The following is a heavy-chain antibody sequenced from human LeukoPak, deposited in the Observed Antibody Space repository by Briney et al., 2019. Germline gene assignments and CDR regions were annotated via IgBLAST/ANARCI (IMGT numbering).Heavy chain of an antibody. J-gene: IGHJ4*02. CDR2: ISGSGGST. V-gene: IGHV3-23*01. CDR1: GFTFSSYA. D-gene: IGHD3-22*01. CDR3: AKLTQRHYYDSSETFDY. Sequence: GGSLRLSCAASGFTFSSYAMSWVRQAPGKGLEWVSAISGSGGSTYYADFVKGRFTISRDNSKNTLYLQMNSLRAEDTAVYYCAKLTQRHYYDSSETFDYWGQGTLVTVSS.